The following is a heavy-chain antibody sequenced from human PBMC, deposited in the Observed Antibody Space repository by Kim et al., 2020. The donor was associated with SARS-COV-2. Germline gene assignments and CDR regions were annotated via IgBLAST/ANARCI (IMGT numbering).Heavy chain of an antibody. CDR3: ARVIWGTYRYTDY. D-gene: IGHD3-16*02. V-gene: IGHV7-4-1*02. Sequence: YAQAFTGRFVFSVDTSVTTAYLKISSLEAEDTALYYCARVIWGTYRYTDYWGQGTLVTVSS. J-gene: IGHJ4*02.